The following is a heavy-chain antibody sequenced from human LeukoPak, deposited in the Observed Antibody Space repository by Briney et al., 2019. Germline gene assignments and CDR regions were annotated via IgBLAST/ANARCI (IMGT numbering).Heavy chain of an antibody. J-gene: IGHJ3*02. V-gene: IGHV3-30*02. Sequence: GGSLRLSCAASGFTFSSYGMHWVRQAPGKGLEWVAFIRYDGSNKYYADSVKGRFTISRDNSKNTLYLQMNSLRAEDTAVYYCGTRTGFVALGAVAFDIWGQGTMVTVSS. CDR2: IRYDGSNK. CDR3: GTRTGFVALGAVAFDI. CDR1: GFTFSSYG. D-gene: IGHD6-25*01.